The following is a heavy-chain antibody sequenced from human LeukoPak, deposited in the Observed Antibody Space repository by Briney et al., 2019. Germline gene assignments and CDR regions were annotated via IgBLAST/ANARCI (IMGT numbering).Heavy chain of an antibody. Sequence: GASVKVSCKASGYTFTSYYMHWVRQAPGQGLEWIGWITTYNGDTNYAQKLQGRVTMTTDTSTSTAYMELRSLRSDDTAVHYCARGSSYGFSMGYWGQGTLVTVSS. CDR2: ITTYNGDT. D-gene: IGHD5-18*01. CDR1: GYTFTSYY. CDR3: ARGSSYGFSMGY. J-gene: IGHJ4*02. V-gene: IGHV1-18*04.